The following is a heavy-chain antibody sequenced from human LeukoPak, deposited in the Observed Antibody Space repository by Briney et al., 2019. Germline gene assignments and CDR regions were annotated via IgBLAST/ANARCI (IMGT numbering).Heavy chain of an antibody. D-gene: IGHD1-1*01. Sequence: SSETLSLTCTVSGGSISSYYWSWIRQPPGKGLEWIGYIYYSGSTNYNPSLESRVTISVDTSKNQFSLKLSSVTAADTAVYYCARHLQWASTGSFDYWGQGTLVTVSS. CDR3: ARHLQWASTGSFDY. CDR2: IYYSGST. J-gene: IGHJ4*02. CDR1: GGSISSYY. V-gene: IGHV4-59*08.